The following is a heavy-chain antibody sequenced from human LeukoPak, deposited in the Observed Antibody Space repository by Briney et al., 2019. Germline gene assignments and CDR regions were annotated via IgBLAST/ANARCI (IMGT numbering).Heavy chain of an antibody. J-gene: IGHJ4*02. CDR3: ARLLYANFDY. D-gene: IGHD2-2*01. CDR1: GGSFSGYY. Sequence: SETLSLTCAVYGGSFSGYYWSWIRQPPGKELEWIGEINHSGSTNYNPSLKSRVTISVDTSKNQFSLKLSSVTAADTAVYYCARLLYANFDYWGQGTLVTVSS. CDR2: INHSGST. V-gene: IGHV4-34*01.